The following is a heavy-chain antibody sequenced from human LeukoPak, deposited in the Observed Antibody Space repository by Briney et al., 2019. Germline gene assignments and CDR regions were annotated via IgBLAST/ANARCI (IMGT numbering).Heavy chain of an antibody. CDR2: ISSSSSYI. J-gene: IGHJ3*02. D-gene: IGHD5-12*01. CDR1: GFTFSSYS. V-gene: IGHV3-21*01. CDR3: AREFSGYAFDI. Sequence: GGSLRLSCAASGFTFSSYSMNWVRQAPGKGLEWVSSISSSSSYIYYADSVKGRFTISRDNAKNSLYLQMNSLRAEDTAVYYCAREFSGYAFDIWGQGTMVTVSS.